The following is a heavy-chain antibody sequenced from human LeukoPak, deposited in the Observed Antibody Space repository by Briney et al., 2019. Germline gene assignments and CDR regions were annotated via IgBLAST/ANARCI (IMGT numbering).Heavy chain of an antibody. CDR2: IYTSGST. V-gene: IGHV4-61*02. J-gene: IGHJ5*02. CDR1: GGSISSGSYY. CDR3: ARHQGKYYYGSGSYYWLEAWFDP. D-gene: IGHD3-10*01. Sequence: SETLSLTCTVSGGSISSGSYYWSWIRQPAGKGLEWIGRIYTSGSTNYNPSLKSRVTISVDTSKNQFPLKLSSVTAADTAVYYCARHQGKYYYGSGSYYWLEAWFDPWGQGTLVTVSS.